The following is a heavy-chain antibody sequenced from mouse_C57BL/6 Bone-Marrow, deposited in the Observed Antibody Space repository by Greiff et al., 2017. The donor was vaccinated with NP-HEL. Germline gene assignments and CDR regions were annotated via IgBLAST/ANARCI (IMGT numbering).Heavy chain of an antibody. D-gene: IGHD1-1*01. CDR1: GYTFTSYW. CDR2: IDPSDSET. CDR3: ASYYGSSSGWYFDV. Sequence: VQLQQPGAELVRPGSSVKLSCKASGYTFTSYWMHWVKQRPIQGLEWIGNIDPSDSETHYNQKFKDKATLTVDKSSSTAYMQLSSLTSEDSAVYYCASYYGSSSGWYFDVWGTGTTVTVSS. J-gene: IGHJ1*03. V-gene: IGHV1-52*01.